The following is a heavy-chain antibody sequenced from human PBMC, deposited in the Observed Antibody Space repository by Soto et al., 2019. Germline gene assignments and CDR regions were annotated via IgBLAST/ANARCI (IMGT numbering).Heavy chain of an antibody. V-gene: IGHV1-24*01. J-gene: IGHJ6*02. D-gene: IGHD2-15*01. Sequence: ASVKVSCKVSGYTLNELSMHWVRQSPGKGLEWMGHFDPEDGETIYARKFQGRLTMTGDTSTDTAYMGLSSLRSDDTAVYYCATDIVIVAADPGDYGMDVWGQGTTVTVSS. CDR1: GYTLNELS. CDR2: FDPEDGET. CDR3: ATDIVIVAADPGDYGMDV.